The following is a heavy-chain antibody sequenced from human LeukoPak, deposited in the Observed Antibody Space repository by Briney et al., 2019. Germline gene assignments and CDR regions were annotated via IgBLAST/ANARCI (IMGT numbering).Heavy chain of an antibody. Sequence: ASVKVSCKASGYTFAAYHIHWVRQAPGQGLEWMGWILPDGRDTKYSQKFQDRMTLTTDTSTNTAYMELSSLIPDDTAVYYCSGRYGPGPVWGQGTLISASP. CDR3: SGRYGPGPV. V-gene: IGHV1-2*02. CDR1: GYTFAAYH. CDR2: ILPDGRDT. D-gene: IGHD3-10*01. J-gene: IGHJ4*02.